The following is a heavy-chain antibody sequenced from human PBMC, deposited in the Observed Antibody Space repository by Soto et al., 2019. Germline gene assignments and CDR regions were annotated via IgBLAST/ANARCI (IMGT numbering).Heavy chain of an antibody. J-gene: IGHJ6*02. CDR2: ISGSGGST. CDR3: AKGYYGDYDNYYYGMDV. D-gene: IGHD4-17*01. Sequence: GGSLRLSCAASGFTFSSYAMSWVRQAPGKGLEWVSAISGSGGSTYYADSVKGRFTISRDNSKNTLYLQMNSLRAEDTAVYYCAKGYYGDYDNYYYGMDVWGQGTTVTVSS. CDR1: GFTFSSYA. V-gene: IGHV3-23*01.